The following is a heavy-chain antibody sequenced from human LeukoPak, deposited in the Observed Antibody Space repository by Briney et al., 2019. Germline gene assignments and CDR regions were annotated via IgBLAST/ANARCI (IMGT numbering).Heavy chain of an antibody. J-gene: IGHJ4*02. Sequence: SQTLSLTCAISGDSVSSNSAAWNWIRQSPSRGLEWLGRTYYRSKWYNDYAVSVKSRITINPDTSKNQFSLQLNSMTPEDTAVYYCARDQGTYDFWSGYYSPTTYYFDYWGQGTLVTVSS. D-gene: IGHD3-3*01. CDR1: GDSVSSNSAA. CDR2: TYYRSKWYN. V-gene: IGHV6-1*01. CDR3: ARDQGTYDFWSGYYSPTTYYFDY.